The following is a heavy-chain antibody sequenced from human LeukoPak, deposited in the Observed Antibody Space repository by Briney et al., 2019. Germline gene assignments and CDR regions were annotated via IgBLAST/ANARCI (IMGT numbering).Heavy chain of an antibody. CDR2: IIPILGIA. CDR1: GYTFTSYG. Sequence: VASVKVSCKASGYTFTSYGISWVRQAPGQGLEWMGRIIPILGIANYAQKFQGRVTITADKSTSTAYMELSSLRSEDTAVYYCAREMATMPMDYWGQGTLVTVPS. V-gene: IGHV1-69*04. CDR3: AREMATMPMDY. D-gene: IGHD5-24*01. J-gene: IGHJ4*02.